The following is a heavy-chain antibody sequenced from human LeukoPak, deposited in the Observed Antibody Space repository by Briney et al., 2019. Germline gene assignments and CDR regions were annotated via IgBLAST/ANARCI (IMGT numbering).Heavy chain of an antibody. V-gene: IGHV4-59*01. Sequence: PSETLSLTCTVSGGSISNYYWTWIRQPPGKGLEWIGHIYYSGSTSCNPSLKSRVTISVDTSKNQFSLKLSSVTAADTAVYYCARAPNPYCSGGSCYSFWFDPWGQGTLVTVSS. D-gene: IGHD2-15*01. CDR3: ARAPNPYCSGGSCYSFWFDP. CDR2: IYYSGST. CDR1: GGSISNYY. J-gene: IGHJ5*02.